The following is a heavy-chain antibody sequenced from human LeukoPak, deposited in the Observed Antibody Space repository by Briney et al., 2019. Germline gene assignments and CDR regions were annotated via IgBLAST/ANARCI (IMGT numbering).Heavy chain of an antibody. Sequence: SETLSLTCTVSGGSISSHYWSWIRQPLGKGLEWIGYIYYSGSTNYNPSLKSRVTISVDTSKNQFSLKLSSVTAADTAVYYCARVTYYYGSGSSSHFDYWGQGTLVTVSS. V-gene: IGHV4-59*11. CDR2: IYYSGST. CDR3: ARVTYYYGSGSSSHFDY. J-gene: IGHJ4*02. D-gene: IGHD3-10*01. CDR1: GGSISSHY.